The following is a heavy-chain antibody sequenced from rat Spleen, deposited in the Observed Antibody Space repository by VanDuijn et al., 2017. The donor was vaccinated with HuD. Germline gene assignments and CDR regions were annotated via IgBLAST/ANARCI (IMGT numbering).Heavy chain of an antibody. CDR1: GFTFSNYG. Sequence: EVQLVASGGGLVQPGRSLKLSCAASGFTFSNYGMYWIRQAPTKGLEWVASISPSGGSTYYRDSVKGRLTISRDNAKSTLYLQMHSLRSEETATYYCATYRNEERFADCVQGTLVTVSS. J-gene: IGHJ3*01. CDR2: ISPSGGST. V-gene: IGHV5-19*01. CDR3: ATYRNEERFAD.